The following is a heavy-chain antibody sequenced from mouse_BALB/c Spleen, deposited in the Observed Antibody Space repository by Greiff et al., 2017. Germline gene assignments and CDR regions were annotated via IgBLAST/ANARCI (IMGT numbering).Heavy chain of an antibody. D-gene: IGHD3-3*01. J-gene: IGHJ2*01. CDR3: TSVRDNGDDY. CDR2: ISSGGSYT. V-gene: IGHV5-6-4*01. CDR1: GFTFSSYT. Sequence: EVHLVESGGGLVKPGGSLKLSCAASGFTFSSYTMSWVRQTPEKRLQWVASISSGGSYTYYPDSVKGRSTISRDNAKNTLYLQMRSLKSEDTAMYYCTSVRDNGDDYWGQGNTLTVSS.